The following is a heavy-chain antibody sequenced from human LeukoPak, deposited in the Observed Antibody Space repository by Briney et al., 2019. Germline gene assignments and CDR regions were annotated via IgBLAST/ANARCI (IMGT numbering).Heavy chain of an antibody. D-gene: IGHD6-19*01. CDR3: ATKQWLAPPPDS. V-gene: IGHV3-74*01. J-gene: IGHJ4*02. Sequence: GGSLRLSCAPSGFTFSKYWMLWVRQAPGKGQESVSRINTDGTVTTYADSVKGRFTVSRDNADNTMFLQMNSVRDEDTAVYYCATKQWLAPPPDSWGQGTPVTVSS. CDR2: INTDGTVT. CDR1: GFTFSKYW.